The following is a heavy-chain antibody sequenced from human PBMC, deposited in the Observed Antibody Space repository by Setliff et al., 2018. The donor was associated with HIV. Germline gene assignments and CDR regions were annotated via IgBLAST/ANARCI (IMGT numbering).Heavy chain of an antibody. V-gene: IGHV4-4*08. CDR1: GGSISSYY. Sequence: KASETLSLTCTVSGGSISSYYWSWIRLPPGKGLEWIGYVYTSGITNYNPSLKSRVTMSVDTSKNQFSLKLSSVTAADTAVYYCARDYSGWYYGKNYMDVWGKGTTVTVSS. CDR2: VYTSGIT. J-gene: IGHJ6*03. D-gene: IGHD6-19*01. CDR3: ARDYSGWYYGKNYMDV.